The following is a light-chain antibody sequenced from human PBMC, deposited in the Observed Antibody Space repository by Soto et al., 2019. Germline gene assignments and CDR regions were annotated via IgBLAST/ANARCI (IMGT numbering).Light chain of an antibody. CDR3: QQYHNWPPGIT. J-gene: IGKJ3*01. V-gene: IGKV3-15*01. CDR2: GAS. Sequence: EIVMTQSPATLSVSPGERATLSCRASQSVSSNLAWYQQKTGQAPRLLIYGASTRSTGIPARFSGSGSGTEFTHTISSLQSEDFAVYYCQQYHNWPPGITFVPGTKVDIK. CDR1: QSVSSN.